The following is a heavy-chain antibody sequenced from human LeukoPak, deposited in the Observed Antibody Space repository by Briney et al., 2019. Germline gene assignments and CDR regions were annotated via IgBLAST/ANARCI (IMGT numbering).Heavy chain of an antibody. D-gene: IGHD3-10*01. CDR1: GGSISSADFY. CDR2: IYYSGSA. Sequence: PSETLSLTCAVSGGSISSADFYWSWIRQPPGKGLEWIGYIYYSGSAKYNPSLKSRVTISVDTSKNQFSLKLSSVTAADTAVYYCARSYGSGNYFDYWGQGILVTVSS. J-gene: IGHJ4*02. V-gene: IGHV4-61*08. CDR3: ARSYGSGNYFDY.